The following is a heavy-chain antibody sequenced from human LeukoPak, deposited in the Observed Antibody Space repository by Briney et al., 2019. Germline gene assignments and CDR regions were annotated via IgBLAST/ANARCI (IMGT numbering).Heavy chain of an antibody. J-gene: IGHJ4*02. CDR3: ARAGALNGIDSSGYGTLDY. Sequence: GGSLRLSCAASGFTVRSNYMSWVRQAPGKGLEWVSVIYSGGSTYYADSVKGRFTISRDNSKNTLYLQMNSLRAEDTAVYYCARAGALNGIDSSGYGTLDYWGQGTLVTVSS. V-gene: IGHV3-53*01. CDR2: IYSGGST. D-gene: IGHD3-22*01. CDR1: GFTVRSNY.